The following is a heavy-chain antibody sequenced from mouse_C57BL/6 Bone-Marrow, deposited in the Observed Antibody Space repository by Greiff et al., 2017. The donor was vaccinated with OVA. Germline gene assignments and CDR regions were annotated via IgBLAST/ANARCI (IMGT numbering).Heavy chain of an antibody. J-gene: IGHJ3*01. CDR2: INPNNGGT. CDR1: GYTFTDYN. Sequence: VQLKQSGPELVKPGASVKIPCKASGYTFTDYNMDWVKQSHGKSLEWIGDINPNNGGTIYNQKFKGKATLTVDKSSSTAYMELRSLTSEDTAVYYCAREDGNSFAYWGQGTLVTVSA. D-gene: IGHD2-1*01. CDR3: AREDGNSFAY. V-gene: IGHV1-18*01.